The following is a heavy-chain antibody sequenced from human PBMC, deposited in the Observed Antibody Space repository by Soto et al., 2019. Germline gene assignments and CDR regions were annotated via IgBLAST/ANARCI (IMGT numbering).Heavy chain of an antibody. J-gene: IGHJ4*02. CDR1: GGSFSGYY. CDR3: ARGPLEYPQPDALDY. Sequence: PSETLSLTCAVYGGSFSGYYWSWIRQPPGKGLEWIGEINHSGSTNYNPSLKSRVTISVDTSKNQFSLKMSSVTAADTAVYYCARGPLEYPQPDALDYWGQGTLVTVSS. CDR2: INHSGST. V-gene: IGHV4-34*01.